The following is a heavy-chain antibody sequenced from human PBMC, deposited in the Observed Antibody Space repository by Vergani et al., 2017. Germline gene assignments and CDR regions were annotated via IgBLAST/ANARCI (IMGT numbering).Heavy chain of an antibody. D-gene: IGHD6-19*01. CDR2: IDPSDPYT. CDR1: GYSFTSYW. V-gene: IGHV5-10-1*01. CDR3: ARQVAVAGKWWGPYYYYGMDV. Sequence: EVQLVQSGAEVKKPWESLRISCKGSGYSFTSYWISWVRQMPGKGLEWMGRIDPSDPYTNYSPSFQGHVTISADKSISTAYLQWSSMKASDTAMYYCARQVAVAGKWWGPYYYYGMDVWGQGTTVTVSS. J-gene: IGHJ6*02.